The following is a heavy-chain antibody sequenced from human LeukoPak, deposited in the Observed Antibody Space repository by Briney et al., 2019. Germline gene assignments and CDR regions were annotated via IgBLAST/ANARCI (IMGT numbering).Heavy chain of an antibody. Sequence: PSETLSLTCAVYSGSFSGYYWSWIRQPPVKGLEWIGEINHSGSTNYNPSLKSRVTISVDTSKNQFSLKLSSVTAADTAVYYCARGRPLLGYYCSGGSCYSVGFDYWGQGTLVTVSS. D-gene: IGHD2-15*01. J-gene: IGHJ4*02. CDR3: ARGRPLLGYYCSGGSCYSVGFDY. CDR1: SGSFSGYY. V-gene: IGHV4-34*01. CDR2: INHSGST.